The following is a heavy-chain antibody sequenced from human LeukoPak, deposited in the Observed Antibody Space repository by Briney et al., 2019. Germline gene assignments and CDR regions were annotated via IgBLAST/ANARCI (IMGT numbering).Heavy chain of an antibody. CDR2: IGRSSIDK. D-gene: IGHD3-22*01. J-gene: IGHJ4*02. CDR1: GFTFNTYT. V-gene: IGHV3-21*01. Sequence: GGSLRLSCTASGFTFNTYTMNWVRQAPGKGPEWISSIGRSSIDKYYADSVRGRFTISRDNAKDSLYVQMSSLRVEDTAVYYCVGGDSRELWGQGTLVTVSS. CDR3: VGGDSREL.